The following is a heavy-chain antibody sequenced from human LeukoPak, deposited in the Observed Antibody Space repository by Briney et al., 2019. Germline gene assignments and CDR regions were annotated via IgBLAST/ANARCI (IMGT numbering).Heavy chain of an antibody. D-gene: IGHD3-10*01. CDR1: GFTFSSYS. Sequence: GGSLRLSCAASGFTFSSYSMNWVRQAPGKGLEWVSSISSSSSYIYYADSVRGRFTISRDNAKNSLYLQMNSLRAEDTAVYYCARVNGSGSYYYCYYYMDVWGKGTTVTVSS. V-gene: IGHV3-21*01. J-gene: IGHJ6*03. CDR2: ISSSSSYI. CDR3: ARVNGSGSYYYCYYYMDV.